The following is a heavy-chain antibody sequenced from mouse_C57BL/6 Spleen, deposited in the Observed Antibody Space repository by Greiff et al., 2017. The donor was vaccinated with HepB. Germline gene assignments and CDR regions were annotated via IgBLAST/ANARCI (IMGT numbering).Heavy chain of an antibody. CDR3: ARVRIAGPFDY. D-gene: IGHD1-1*01. CDR1: GYSITSGYY. V-gene: IGHV3-6*01. CDR2: ISYDGSN. J-gene: IGHJ2*01. Sequence: EVKLMESGPGLVKPSQSLSLTCSVTGYSITSGYYWNWIRQFPGNKLEWMGYISYDGSNNYNPSLKNRISITRDTSKNQFFLKLNSVTTEDTATYYCARVRIAGPFDYWGQGTTLTVSS.